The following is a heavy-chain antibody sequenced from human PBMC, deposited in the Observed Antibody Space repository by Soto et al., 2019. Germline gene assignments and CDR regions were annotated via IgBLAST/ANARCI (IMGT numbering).Heavy chain of an antibody. J-gene: IGHJ4*02. CDR2: ISFDGNKK. CDR3: ATSINTVSPSTLDY. CDR1: GFNFSNYG. Sequence: QVQLVESGGGVVQPARSLRLSCAASGFNFSNYGMHWVRQAPGKGLEWVAVISFDGNKKLHADSVKGRFTISRDKSSDTLYLQMNILRLDDTAVYFCATSINTVSPSTLDYWGQGALVTVSS. V-gene: IGHV3-30*03. D-gene: IGHD6-6*01.